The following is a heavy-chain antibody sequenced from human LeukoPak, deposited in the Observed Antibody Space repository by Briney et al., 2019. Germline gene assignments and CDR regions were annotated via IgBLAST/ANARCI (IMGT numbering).Heavy chain of an antibody. V-gene: IGHV3-74*01. CDR2: INSDGSST. D-gene: IGHD5-18*01. Sequence: GGSLRLSCAASGFTFSSYWMHWVRQAPGKGLVWVSRINSDGSSTSYADSVKGRFTISRDNAKNTLYLQMNSLRAEDTAVYYCARVVVDTAMVSDYWGQGTLVTVSS. CDR3: ARVVVDTAMVSDY. CDR1: GFTFSSYW. J-gene: IGHJ4*02.